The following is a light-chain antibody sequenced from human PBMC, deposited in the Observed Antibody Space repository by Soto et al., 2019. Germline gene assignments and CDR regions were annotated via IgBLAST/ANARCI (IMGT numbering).Light chain of an antibody. CDR1: QSVNSNY. Sequence: EIVLTQSPGTLSLSPGERATLSCRASQSVNSNYLAWYQRKPGQAPRLLIYGASNRATDIPYRFSASGSGTDFTLTLTRLDAEDFAVYYYQQYDSTPPTFGQGTKVEVK. J-gene: IGKJ1*01. CDR3: QQYDSTPPT. V-gene: IGKV3-20*01. CDR2: GAS.